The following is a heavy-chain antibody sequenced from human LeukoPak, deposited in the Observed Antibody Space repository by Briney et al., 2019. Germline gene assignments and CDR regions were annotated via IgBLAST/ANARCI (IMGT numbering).Heavy chain of an antibody. Sequence: GASVKVSCKASGYIFTSYDLNWVRQAPGQGLEWMGWMNPNSGNTGYAQKFQGRVTMARSTYISTAYMELSSLRSEDTAVYYCAVTRGHSGYDFRFDYWGQGALVTVSS. CDR1: GYIFTSYD. CDR2: MNPNSGNT. V-gene: IGHV1-8*01. CDR3: AVTRGHSGYDFRFDY. J-gene: IGHJ4*02. D-gene: IGHD5-12*01.